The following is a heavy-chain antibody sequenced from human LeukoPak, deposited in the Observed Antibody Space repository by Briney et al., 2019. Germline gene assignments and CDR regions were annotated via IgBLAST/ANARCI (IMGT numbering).Heavy chain of an antibody. CDR2: IYSGGNT. V-gene: IGHV3-53*01. J-gene: IGHJ4*02. CDR1: GFTVSSNY. CDR3: TRLLYYYDSTIYQRYFDY. D-gene: IGHD3-22*01. Sequence: GGSLRLSCAASGFTVSSNYMNWVCQAPGKGLEWVSIIYSGGNTYYADSVKGRFTISRDNSQNTLYLQMNSLRPEDTAVYYCTRLLYYYDSTIYQRYFDYWGQGTLVTVSS.